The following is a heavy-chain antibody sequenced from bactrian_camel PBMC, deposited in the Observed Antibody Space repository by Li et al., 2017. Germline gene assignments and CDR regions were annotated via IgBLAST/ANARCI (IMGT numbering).Heavy chain of an antibody. Sequence: HVQLVESGGGSVQTGGSLRLSCITSGIHERHTCLGWFRQAPGKEREGVAASYDGRTWYADSVKGRFSISRDNAKNTLYLQMDSLEPDDTAMYYCATDDGGLWDPPGLKAEQYGYWGQGTQVTVS. CDR2: SYDGRT. J-gene: IGHJ4*01. CDR3: ATDDGGLWDPPGLKAEQYGY. D-gene: IGHD2*01. V-gene: IGHV3S1*01. CDR1: GIHERHTC.